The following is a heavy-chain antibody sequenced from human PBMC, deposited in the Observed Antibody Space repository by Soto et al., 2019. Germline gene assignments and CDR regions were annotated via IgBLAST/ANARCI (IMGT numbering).Heavy chain of an antibody. CDR1: GFTFDSHG. Sequence: QVQLVESGGGAVQPGRSLRLSCAASGFTFDSHGMYWVRQAPGKGLEWVAVISSDGNNKYYADSVKGRFTISRDNFNNMLYLQMSSLRAEDTAAYYCAKDLLPNAVTTCGSWGQGTLVTVSS. D-gene: IGHD4-17*01. V-gene: IGHV3-30*18. J-gene: IGHJ5*02. CDR3: AKDLLPNAVTTCGS. CDR2: ISSDGNNK.